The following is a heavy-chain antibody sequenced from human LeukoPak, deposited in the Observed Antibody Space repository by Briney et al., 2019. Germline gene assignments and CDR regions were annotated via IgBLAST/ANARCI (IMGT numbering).Heavy chain of an antibody. CDR3: ARSYYGSGSYYNPFL. V-gene: IGHV4-59*01. Sequence: SETLSLTCSVSDGSINSYYWNWIRRPPGKGLEWIGYIYYNGNTNYSPSLKSRVTISVDTPKNQFSLKLSSVTAADTAVYYCARSYYGSGSYYNPFLWGQGTLVTVSS. D-gene: IGHD3-10*01. CDR1: DGSINSYY. J-gene: IGHJ4*02. CDR2: IYYNGNT.